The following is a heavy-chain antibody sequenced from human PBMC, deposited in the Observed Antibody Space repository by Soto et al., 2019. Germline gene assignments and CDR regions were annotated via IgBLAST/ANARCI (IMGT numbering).Heavy chain of an antibody. J-gene: IGHJ4*02. CDR3: AKETHPTYYDFWSGYYDDY. CDR1: GFTFSSYA. V-gene: IGHV3-23*01. D-gene: IGHD3-3*01. Sequence: GGSLRLSCAASGFTFSSYAMSWVRQAPGKGLEWVSAISGSGGSTYYADSVKGRFTISRDNSKNTLYLQMNSLRAEDTAVYYCAKETHPTYYDFWSGYYDDYWGQGTLVTVSS. CDR2: ISGSGGST.